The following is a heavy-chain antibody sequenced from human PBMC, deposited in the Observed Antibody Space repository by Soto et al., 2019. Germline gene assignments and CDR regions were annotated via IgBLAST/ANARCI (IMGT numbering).Heavy chain of an antibody. D-gene: IGHD2-15*01. CDR1: GGSLFSHY. CDR3: VRDGDTLVVPVDKRRHFFYYGLDV. V-gene: IGHV4-59*11. Sequence: SETLSLTCSVSGGSLFSHYWSWIRQPPGKGLEWIGYIYYDERSHFNPSLKSRATMSIDTSKNQFSLRVNCLSPARNAVYYCVRDGDTLVVPVDKRRHFFYYGLDVWGQGTTVTVSS. J-gene: IGHJ6*02. CDR2: IYYDERS.